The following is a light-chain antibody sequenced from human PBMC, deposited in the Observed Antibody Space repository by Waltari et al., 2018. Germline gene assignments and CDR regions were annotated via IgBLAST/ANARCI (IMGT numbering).Light chain of an antibody. CDR3: QSYDSSLSGSYV. CDR2: RNS. J-gene: IGLJ1*01. CDR1: SSNIGAGYD. V-gene: IGLV1-40*01. Sequence: QSVLTQPPSVSGAPGQRVTISCTGSSSNIGAGYDVHWYQQLPGTAPKLLIYRNSNGPAGVPDRFSVSKSGTSASRAITGLQAEDEADYYCQSYDSSLSGSYVFGTGTKVTVL.